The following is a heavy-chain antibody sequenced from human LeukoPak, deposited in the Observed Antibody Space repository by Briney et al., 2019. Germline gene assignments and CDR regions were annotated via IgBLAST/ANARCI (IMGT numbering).Heavy chain of an antibody. D-gene: IGHD5-18*01. V-gene: IGHV3-23*01. Sequence: PGGSLRLSFEASGFTFGSHAMYWVRQAPGKGLEWFAGIFGSGGSPHYADSVKGRFTISRDNPRNTVYLQINSLRDDDTAVYYCGKTTVGYSSGQKPAWPVDFWGQGTLVTVSS. J-gene: IGHJ4*02. CDR1: GFTFGSHA. CDR3: GKTTVGYSSGQKPAWPVDF. CDR2: IFGSGGSP.